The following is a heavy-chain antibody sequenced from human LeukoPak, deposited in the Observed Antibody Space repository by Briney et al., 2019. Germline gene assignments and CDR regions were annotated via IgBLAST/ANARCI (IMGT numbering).Heavy chain of an antibody. Sequence: GGSLRLSCAASGFTFSSYAMSWVRQAPGKGLEWVSAIRGSGATTYYADSVKGRFTISRDNSKNTLYLHMNSLRAEDTAVHYCAKGGGDYPHWYFDLWGPGTLVTVSS. J-gene: IGHJ2*01. CDR3: AKGGGDYPHWYFDL. V-gene: IGHV3-23*01. CDR2: IRGSGATT. CDR1: GFTFSSYA. D-gene: IGHD4-17*01.